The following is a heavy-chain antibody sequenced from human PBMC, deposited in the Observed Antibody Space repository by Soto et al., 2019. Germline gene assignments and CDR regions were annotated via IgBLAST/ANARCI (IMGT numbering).Heavy chain of an antibody. J-gene: IGHJ6*03. V-gene: IGHV3-23*01. Sequence: GGSLRLSCAASGFTFSSYAMSWVRQAPGKGLEWVSAISGSGGSTYYADSVKGRFTISRDNSKNTLYLQMNSLRAEDTAVYYCASPSGYSGYEYYYYYMDVWGKWTTVTVSS. CDR3: ASPSGYSGYEYYYYYMDV. D-gene: IGHD5-12*01. CDR2: ISGSGGST. CDR1: GFTFSSYA.